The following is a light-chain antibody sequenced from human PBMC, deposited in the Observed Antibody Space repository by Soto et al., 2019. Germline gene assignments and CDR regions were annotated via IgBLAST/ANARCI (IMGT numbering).Light chain of an antibody. CDR2: DRS. Sequence: DIQLTQSPSSLSASVGDRVTITCQASQDIKNFLNWYQQKPGKAPKLLIYDRSSLETGGPSRFSGSGSGTDFTFAISSLQPEDIATSYCQQDDDLPYTFGRGTKLEI. CDR3: QQDDDLPYT. J-gene: IGKJ2*01. V-gene: IGKV1-33*01. CDR1: QDIKNF.